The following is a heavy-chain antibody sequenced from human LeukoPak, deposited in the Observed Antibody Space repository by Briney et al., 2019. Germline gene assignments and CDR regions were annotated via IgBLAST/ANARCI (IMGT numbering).Heavy chain of an antibody. V-gene: IGHV4-61*05. CDR2: IYYSGST. CDR3: ARRGAYGVIDY. Sequence: SETLSLTCTVSGGSISSSSYYWSWIRQPPGKGLEWIGYIYYSGSTNYNPSLKSRVTISVDTSKNQFSLKLSSVTAADTAVYYCARRGAYGVIDYWGQGTLVTVSS. CDR1: GGSISSSSYY. J-gene: IGHJ4*02. D-gene: IGHD4-17*01.